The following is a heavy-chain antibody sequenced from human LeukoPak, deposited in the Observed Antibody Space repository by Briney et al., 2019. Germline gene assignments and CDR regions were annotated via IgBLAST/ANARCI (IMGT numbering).Heavy chain of an antibody. Sequence: PGGSLRLSCAASGFTFSSYGMHWVRQAPGKGLEWVAVISYDGSNKYYADSVKGRFTISRDNSKNTLYLQMNSLRSEDTAVYYCASGADGGSSYYYYYMDVWGKGTTVTVSS. J-gene: IGHJ6*03. CDR3: ASGADGGSSYYYYYMDV. CDR2: ISYDGSNK. CDR1: GFTFSSYG. V-gene: IGHV3-30*03. D-gene: IGHD1-26*01.